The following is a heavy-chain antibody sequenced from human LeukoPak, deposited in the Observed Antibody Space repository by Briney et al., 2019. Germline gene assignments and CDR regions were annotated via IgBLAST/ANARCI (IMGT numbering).Heavy chain of an antibody. CDR3: TTVRYCSGGSCYDY. Sequence: GGSLRLSCAASGFTFSNAWMSWVRQAPGKGLEWVGRIKSKTDGGTTDYAAPVKGRFTISRDDSKNTLYLQMNSLKTEDTAVYYCTTVRYCSGGSCYDYWGQGTLVTVSS. CDR1: GFTFSNAW. V-gene: IGHV3-15*01. J-gene: IGHJ4*02. CDR2: IKSKTDGGTT. D-gene: IGHD2-15*01.